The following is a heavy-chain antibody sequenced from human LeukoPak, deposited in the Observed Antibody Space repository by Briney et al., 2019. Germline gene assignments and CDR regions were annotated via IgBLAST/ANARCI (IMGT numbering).Heavy chain of an antibody. CDR3: ARGRGTDY. V-gene: IGHV4-34*01. D-gene: IGHD1-1*01. J-gene: IGHJ4*02. CDR1: GGSFSGYY. Sequence: SETLSLTCAVYGGSFSGYYWSWIRQPPGKGLEWIGEINHSGSTNYNPSLKSRVTISVDTSRNQFSLKLSSVTAADTAVYYCARGRGTDYWGQGTLVTVSS. CDR2: INHSGST.